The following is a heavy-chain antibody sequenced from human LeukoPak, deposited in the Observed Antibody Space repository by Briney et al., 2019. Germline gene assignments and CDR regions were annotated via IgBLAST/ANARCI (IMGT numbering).Heavy chain of an antibody. D-gene: IGHD3-22*01. V-gene: IGHV3-21*01. CDR3: ARDGGDYYDSSGYPFHH. CDR1: GFTFGSYN. Sequence: GGSLRLSCAASGFTFGSYNMNRVRQAPGKGLEWVSSISTSSSYIYYADSVKGRFTISRDNAKKSLYLQMNSLRAGDTAVHYCARDGGDYYDSSGYPFHHWGQGTLVTVSS. CDR2: ISTSSSYI. J-gene: IGHJ1*01.